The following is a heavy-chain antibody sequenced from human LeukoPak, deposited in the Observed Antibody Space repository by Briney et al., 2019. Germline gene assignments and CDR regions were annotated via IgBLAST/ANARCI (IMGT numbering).Heavy chain of an antibody. J-gene: IGHJ3*02. D-gene: IGHD3-3*01. V-gene: IGHV3-48*03. CDR2: ISSSGSTI. Sequence: PGGSLTLSCEDSGLTFRSYEMNWVRQAPGKGLEWGSYISSSGSTIYYADSVKSRFTISRDNAKNSLYLQMNSLRAEDTAVYYCARGYDFWSGYLDAFDIWGQGTMVTVSS. CDR1: GLTFRSYE. CDR3: ARGYDFWSGYLDAFDI.